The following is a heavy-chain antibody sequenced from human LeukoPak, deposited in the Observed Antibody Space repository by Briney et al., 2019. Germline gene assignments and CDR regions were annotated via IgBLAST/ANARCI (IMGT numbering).Heavy chain of an antibody. V-gene: IGHV3-20*04. CDR1: GFTFDDYG. CDR2: INWSGGYT. CDR3: ARGEYDSSGYYLVPVDY. Sequence: GGSLRLSCAASGFTFDDYGMNWVRHAPGKGLEWVSGINWSGGYTGYADSVKGRFTISRDNAKNSLYLQMNSLRAEDTALYYCARGEYDSSGYYLVPVDYWGQGTLVTVSS. J-gene: IGHJ4*02. D-gene: IGHD3-22*01.